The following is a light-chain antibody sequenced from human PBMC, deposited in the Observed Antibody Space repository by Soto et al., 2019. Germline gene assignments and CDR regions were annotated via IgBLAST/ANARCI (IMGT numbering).Light chain of an antibody. CDR2: GGS. Sequence: DIVLTQSPGTLSLSPGERSTLSCRASPSVSSNHLAWSHQKPCQAPRLLIYGGSSRAAGIPGMCSGSGCETYYTLIIKIQDAEVFAVYCWQPDSIPRTFGQGTKVDIK. J-gene: IGKJ1*01. CDR3: QPDSIPRT. CDR1: PSVSSNH. V-gene: IGKV3-20*01.